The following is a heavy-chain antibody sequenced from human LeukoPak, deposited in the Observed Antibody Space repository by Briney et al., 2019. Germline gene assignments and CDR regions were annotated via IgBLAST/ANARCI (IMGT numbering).Heavy chain of an antibody. V-gene: IGHV1-18*01. Sequence: ASVKVSCKASGYTFTSYGISWVLQAPGQGLEWMGWISAYNGNTNYAQKLQGRVTMTTDTSTSTAYMELRSLRSDDTAVYYCARDEGYDSSGFPSDYWGQGTLVTVSS. CDR2: ISAYNGNT. CDR1: GYTFTSYG. D-gene: IGHD3-22*01. J-gene: IGHJ4*02. CDR3: ARDEGYDSSGFPSDY.